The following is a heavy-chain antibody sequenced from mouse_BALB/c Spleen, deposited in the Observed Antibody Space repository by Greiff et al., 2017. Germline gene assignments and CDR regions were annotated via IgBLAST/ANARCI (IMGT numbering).Heavy chain of an antibody. J-gene: IGHJ3*01. CDR1: GFTFSSYT. Sequence: DVKLVESGGGLVQPGGSLKLSCAASGFTFSSYTMSWVRQTPEKRLEWVAYISNGGGSTYYPDTVKGRFTISRDNAKNTLYLQMSRLKSEDTAMYYCARGYYGNYVFAYWGEGTLVTVSA. CDR3: ARGYYGNYVFAY. D-gene: IGHD2-1*01. CDR2: ISNGGGST. V-gene: IGHV5-12-2*01.